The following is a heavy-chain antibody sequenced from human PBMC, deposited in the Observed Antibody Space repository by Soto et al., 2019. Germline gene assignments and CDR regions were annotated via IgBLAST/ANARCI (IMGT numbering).Heavy chain of an antibody. CDR1: GYTFTSYG. CDR3: AREPAASNIEAAGYYYYGMDV. V-gene: IGHV1-18*01. D-gene: IGHD6-13*01. J-gene: IGHJ6*02. Sequence: ASVKVSCKASGYTFTSYGISWVRQAPGQGLEWMGWISAYNGNTNYAQKLQGRVTMTTDTSTSTAYMELRSLRSDDTAVYYCAREPAASNIEAAGYYYYGMDVWGQGTTVPVSS. CDR2: ISAYNGNT.